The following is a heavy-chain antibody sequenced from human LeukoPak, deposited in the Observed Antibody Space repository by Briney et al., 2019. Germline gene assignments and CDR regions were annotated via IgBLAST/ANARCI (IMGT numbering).Heavy chain of an antibody. J-gene: IGHJ3*02. CDR3: ARAYSGSYSTAAATFDI. D-gene: IGHD1-26*01. CDR2: INHSGST. V-gene: IGHV4-34*01. CDR1: GGSFSVYY. Sequence: SETLSLTCAVYGGSFSVYYWSWIRQPPGKGLEWIGEINHSGSTNYNPSLKSRVTISVETSKNQFSLKLSPMTAADPAVYYCARAYSGSYSTAAATFDIWGQGTMVTVSS.